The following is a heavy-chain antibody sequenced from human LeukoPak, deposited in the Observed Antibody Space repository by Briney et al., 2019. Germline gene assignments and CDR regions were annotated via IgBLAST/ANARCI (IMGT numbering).Heavy chain of an antibody. CDR1: GGSISSSSYY. CDR3: ARGDYYGSGRHNPPGN. Sequence: PSETLSLTCTVSGGSISSSSYYWGWIRQPPGKGLEWIGSIYYSGSTYYNPSLKSRVTISVDTSKNQFSLKLSSVTAADTAVYYCARGDYYGSGRHNPPGNWGQGTLVTVSS. J-gene: IGHJ4*02. V-gene: IGHV4-39*01. D-gene: IGHD3-10*01. CDR2: IYYSGST.